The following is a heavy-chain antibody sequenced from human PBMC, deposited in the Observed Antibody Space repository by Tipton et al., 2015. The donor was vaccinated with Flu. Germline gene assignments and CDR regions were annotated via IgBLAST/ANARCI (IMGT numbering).Heavy chain of an antibody. CDR2: ISWNSDSI. J-gene: IGHJ4*02. V-gene: IGHV3-9*01. CDR3: AVLYGSGSYSGDY. CDR1: GFTLDDYA. Sequence: RSLRLSCAASGFTLDDYAMHWVRQAPGKGLEWVSGISWNSDSIGYADSVKGRFTISRDNAKNSLYLQMNSLRAEDTALYYCAVLYGSGSYSGDYWGQGTLVTVSS. D-gene: IGHD3-10*01.